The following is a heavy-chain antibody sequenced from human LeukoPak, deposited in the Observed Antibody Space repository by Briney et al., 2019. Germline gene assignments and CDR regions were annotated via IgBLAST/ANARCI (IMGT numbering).Heavy chain of an antibody. V-gene: IGHV3-48*03. J-gene: IGHJ4*02. CDR2: INSSGDAI. D-gene: IGHD2-21*02. Sequence: GGSLRLSCTASGFTFSSYKMHWLRQAPGRGLEWVSYINSSGDAIYYPDSVKGRFTISRDNAKSSLYLQMNSLRAEDTAVYYCAREGGSDCNFDYRGLGTLVTVSS. CDR1: GFTFSSYK. CDR3: AREGGSDCNFDY.